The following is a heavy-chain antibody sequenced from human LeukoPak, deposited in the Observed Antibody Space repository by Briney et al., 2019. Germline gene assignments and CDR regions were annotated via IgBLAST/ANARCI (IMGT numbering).Heavy chain of an antibody. CDR3: ARDQAYSSGWLKSAYYYYGMDV. V-gene: IGHV1-46*01. D-gene: IGHD6-19*01. CDR2: INPSGGST. Sequence: GASVKVSCKASGYTFTSYYMHLVRQAPGQGLEWMGIINPSGGSTSYAQKFQGRVTMTRDTSTSTVYMELSSLRSEDTAVYYCARDQAYSSGWLKSAYYYYGMDVWGQGTTVTVSS. CDR1: GYTFTSYY. J-gene: IGHJ6*02.